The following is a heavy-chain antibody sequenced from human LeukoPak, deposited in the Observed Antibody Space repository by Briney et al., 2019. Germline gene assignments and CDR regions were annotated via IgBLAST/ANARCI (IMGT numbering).Heavy chain of an antibody. CDR3: ARGGTPNCSGGSCYDY. V-gene: IGHV1-69*04. Sequence: GASVKVSCKASEGTFSSYAISWVRQAPGQGLEWMGRIIPILGIANYAQKFQGRVTITADKSTSTAYRELSSLRSEDTAVYYCARGGTPNCSGGSCYDYWGQGTLVTVSS. J-gene: IGHJ4*02. CDR1: EGTFSSYA. D-gene: IGHD2-15*01. CDR2: IIPILGIA.